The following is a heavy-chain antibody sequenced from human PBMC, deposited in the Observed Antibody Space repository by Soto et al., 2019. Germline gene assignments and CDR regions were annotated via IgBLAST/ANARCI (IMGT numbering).Heavy chain of an antibody. CDR1: GFTFRNAW. D-gene: IGHD2-2*01. Sequence: EVQLVESGGGLVKPGGSLRLSCAASGFTFRNAWMSWVRQAPGKGLEWVGRIKRKGDGGTAEYTSPVKGRFTISRDDSNAMLYLQMESLKRNDTAVYYCSTAIVVATRYFDYWGEGTLVTVSS. CDR2: IKRKGDGGTA. V-gene: IGHV3-15*01. J-gene: IGHJ4*02. CDR3: STAIVVATRYFDY.